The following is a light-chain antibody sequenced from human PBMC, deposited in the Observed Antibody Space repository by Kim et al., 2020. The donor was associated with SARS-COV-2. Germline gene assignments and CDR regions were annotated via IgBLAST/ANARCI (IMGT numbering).Light chain of an antibody. J-gene: IGLJ1*01. CDR3: SSYTSSSTYV. CDR1: SSDVGGYNY. V-gene: IGLV2-14*01. CDR2: DVS. Sequence: QSALTQPASVSGSPGQSITISCTGTSSDVGGYNYVSWYQQHPGKAPKLMIYDVSKRPSGGSNRFSGSKSGNTASLTISGLQAEDEADYYCSSYTSSSTYVFGTGTKGTVL.